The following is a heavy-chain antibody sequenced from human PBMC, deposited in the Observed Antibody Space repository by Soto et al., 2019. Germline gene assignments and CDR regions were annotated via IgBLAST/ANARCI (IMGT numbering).Heavy chain of an antibody. Sequence: QVQLQESGPGLVKPSGTLSLTCAVSGGSISSSNWWSWVRQPPGKGLEWIGEIYHSGSTNYNPSLKSRVNIXXDXSXXQSALKLSSVTAAATAVYYCAGAREGVVTMGWFDPWGQGTLVTVSS. D-gene: IGHD3-3*01. CDR1: GGSISSSNW. J-gene: IGHJ5*02. CDR2: IYHSGST. V-gene: IGHV4-4*02. CDR3: AGAREGVVTMGWFDP.